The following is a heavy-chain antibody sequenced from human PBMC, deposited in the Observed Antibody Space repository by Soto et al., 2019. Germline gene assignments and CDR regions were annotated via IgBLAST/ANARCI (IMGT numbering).Heavy chain of an antibody. CDR2: IIPIFGTA. D-gene: IGHD3-22*01. V-gene: IGHV1-69*13. CDR1: GGTFSSYA. CDR3: ARGADYYDSSGPDY. Sequence: SVKVSCKASGGTFSSYAISWVRQAPGQGREWMGGIIPIFGTANYAQKFQGRVTITADESTSTAYMELSSLRSEDTAVYYCARGADYYDSSGPDYWGQGTLVTVSS. J-gene: IGHJ4*02.